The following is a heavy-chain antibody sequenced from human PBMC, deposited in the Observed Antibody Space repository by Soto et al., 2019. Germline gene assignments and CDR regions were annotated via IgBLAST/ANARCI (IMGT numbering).Heavy chain of an antibody. V-gene: IGHV3-66*01. Sequence: PGGSLRLSCAASGFTVSSNYMSWVRQAPGKGLEWVSAIYVGGSTYYAESVKARFTISRDNSKNTLYLQMNSLRAEDTAVYYCAKDLGGEYYYDSSGYYYDYWGQGTLVTVSS. CDR2: IYVGGST. J-gene: IGHJ4*02. CDR3: AKDLGGEYYYDSSGYYYDY. D-gene: IGHD3-22*01. CDR1: GFTVSSNY.